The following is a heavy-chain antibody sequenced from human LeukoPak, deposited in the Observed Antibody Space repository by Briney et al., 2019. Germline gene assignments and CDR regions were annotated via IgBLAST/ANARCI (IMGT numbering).Heavy chain of an antibody. CDR3: ARVGGTNFYYYGLDV. CDR2: IYDSGST. J-gene: IGHJ6*02. CDR1: GGSISGYY. Sequence: SETLSLTCAVSGGSISGYYWSWIRQPPGKGLEWLGYIYDSGSTNYNPSLKSRVTISVDTSKNQSSLKLNSVTAADTAVYYCARVGGTNFYYYGLDVWGQGTTVTVSS. D-gene: IGHD3-3*01. V-gene: IGHV4-59*01.